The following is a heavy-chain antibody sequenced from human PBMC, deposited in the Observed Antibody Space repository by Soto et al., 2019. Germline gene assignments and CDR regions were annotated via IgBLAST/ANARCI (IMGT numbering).Heavy chain of an antibody. CDR1: GFTFSSYA. Sequence: GGSLRLSCAASGFTFSSYAMSWVRQAPGKGLEWVSAISGSGGSTYYADSVKGRFTISRDNSKNTLYLQMNSLRAEDTAVYYCATCKKTKVLALGYCTNGVCCYFDYWGQGTLVTVSS. CDR3: ATCKKTKVLALGYCTNGVCCYFDY. CDR2: ISGSGGST. V-gene: IGHV3-23*01. D-gene: IGHD2-8*01. J-gene: IGHJ4*02.